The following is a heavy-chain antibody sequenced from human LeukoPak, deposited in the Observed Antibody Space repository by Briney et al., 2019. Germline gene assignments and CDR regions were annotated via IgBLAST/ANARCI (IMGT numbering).Heavy chain of an antibody. D-gene: IGHD3-22*01. Sequence: GGSLRLSCAASGFTFSGYAMSWVRQAPGKGLEWVSSISGSDGRTNYADSVKGRLTISRDNSKNTLYLQMTSLRAEDTAVYYCAKEDFYESSGYPPFDYWGQGTLVTVSS. V-gene: IGHV3-23*01. CDR2: ISGSDGRT. J-gene: IGHJ4*02. CDR3: AKEDFYESSGYPPFDY. CDR1: GFTFSGYA.